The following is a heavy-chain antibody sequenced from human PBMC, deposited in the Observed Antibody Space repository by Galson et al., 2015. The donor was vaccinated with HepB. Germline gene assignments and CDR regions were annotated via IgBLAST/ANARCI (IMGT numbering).Heavy chain of an antibody. V-gene: IGHV1-18*04. J-gene: IGHJ6*02. CDR3: ACTAREDTDYYDSSGHDYYYYYGMDV. CDR2: ISAYNGNT. Sequence: SVKVSCKASGYTFTSYGIGWVRQAPGQGLEWMGWISAYNGNTNYAQKLQGRVTMTTDTSTSTAYMELRSLRSDDTAVYYCACTAREDTDYYDSSGHDYYYYYGMDVWGQGTTVTVSS. D-gene: IGHD3-22*01. CDR1: GYTFTSYG.